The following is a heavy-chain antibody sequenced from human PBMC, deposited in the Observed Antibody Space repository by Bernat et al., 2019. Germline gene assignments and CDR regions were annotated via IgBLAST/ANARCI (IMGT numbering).Heavy chain of an antibody. CDR1: GFTFNNYG. J-gene: IGHJ4*02. Sequence: QVQLVESGGGVVQPGRSLRLSCAASGFTFNNYGMHWVRQVPGKGLEWVAVIWYDGNNKYYADSVKGRFTISRDNSKNTLYLQMNSLGAEDTAVNYCARLGSSWSFDYWGQGTLVTVSS. CDR2: IWYDGNNK. V-gene: IGHV3-33*01. D-gene: IGHD6-13*01. CDR3: ARLGSSWSFDY.